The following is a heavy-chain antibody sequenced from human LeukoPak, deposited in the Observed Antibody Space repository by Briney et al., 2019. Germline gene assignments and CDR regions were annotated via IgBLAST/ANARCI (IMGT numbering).Heavy chain of an antibody. V-gene: IGHV1-46*01. CDR1: GYTFTSYY. CDR2: INPSGGST. D-gene: IGHD4-17*01. J-gene: IGHJ6*02. Sequence: ASVKVSCKASGYTFTSYYMHWVRQAPGQGLEWMGIINPSGGSTSYAQKFQGRVTMTRDTSTSTVYMELSSLRSGDTAVYYCAREWDYGDYTVNYGMDVWGQGTTVTVSS. CDR3: AREWDYGDYTVNYGMDV.